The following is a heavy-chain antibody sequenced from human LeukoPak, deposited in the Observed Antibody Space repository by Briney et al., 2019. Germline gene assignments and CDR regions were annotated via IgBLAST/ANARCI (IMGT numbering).Heavy chain of an antibody. CDR2: IIPIFGTA. CDR3: ARLIPHYYDSSGPNWFDP. J-gene: IGHJ5*02. Sequence: ASVKVSCKASGGTFSSYAISWVRQAPGQGVEWMGGIIPIFGTANYAQKFQGRVTITADESTSTAYMELSSLRSEDTAVYYCARLIPHYYDSSGPNWFDPWGQGTLVTVSS. D-gene: IGHD3-22*01. V-gene: IGHV1-69*13. CDR1: GGTFSSYA.